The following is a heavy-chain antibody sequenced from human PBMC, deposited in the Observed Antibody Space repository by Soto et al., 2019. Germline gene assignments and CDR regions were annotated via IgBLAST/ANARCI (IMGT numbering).Heavy chain of an antibody. CDR1: GDSVSSNSAA. CDR2: TYYRSKWYN. V-gene: IGHV6-1*01. CDR3: ARGGVGWPYYFDY. D-gene: IGHD1-26*01. Sequence: QVQLQQSGPGLVKPSQTLSLTCAISGDSVSSNSAAWNWIRQSPSRGLEWLGGTYYRSKWYNDYAVSVKSRITTSPDTSQNQFSLQLNSVPPEDTAVYYCARGGVGWPYYFDYWGQGTLVTVSS. J-gene: IGHJ4*02.